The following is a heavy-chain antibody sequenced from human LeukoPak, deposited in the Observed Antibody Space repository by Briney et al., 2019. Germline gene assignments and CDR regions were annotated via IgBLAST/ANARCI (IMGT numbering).Heavy chain of an antibody. J-gene: IGHJ4*02. V-gene: IGHV3-66*02. CDR2: IYSGGST. Sequence: GGSLRLSCAASGFTVSSNYMSWVRQAPGKGLERGSVIYSGGSTYYADSVKGRFTISRDNSKNTLYLQMNSLRAEDTAVYYCATNYDFWSGYYMEFDYWGQGTLVTVSS. CDR1: GFTVSSNY. CDR3: ATNYDFWSGYYMEFDY. D-gene: IGHD3-3*01.